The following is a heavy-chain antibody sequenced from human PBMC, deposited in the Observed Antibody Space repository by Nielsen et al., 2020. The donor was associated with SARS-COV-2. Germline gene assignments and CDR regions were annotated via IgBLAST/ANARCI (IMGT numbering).Heavy chain of an antibody. CDR2: INHSGST. CDR1: GGSFSGYY. Sequence: SETLSLTCAVYGGSFSGYYWSWIRQPPGKGLEWIGEINHSGSTNYDPSLKSRVTISVDTSKNQFSLKLSSVTAADTAVYYCARGLPFIVVVVAATRNWFDPWGQGTLVTVSS. CDR3: ARGLPFIVVVVAATRNWFDP. V-gene: IGHV4-34*01. J-gene: IGHJ5*02. D-gene: IGHD2-15*01.